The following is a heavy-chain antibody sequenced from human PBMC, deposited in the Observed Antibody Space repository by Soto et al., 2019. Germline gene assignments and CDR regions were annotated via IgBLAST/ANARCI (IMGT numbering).Heavy chain of an antibody. CDR2: IKQDGSEK. CDR3: ARGYYDFWSGSRGSPFGMDV. J-gene: IGHJ6*02. Sequence: GGSLRLSCAASGFTFSSYWMSWVRQAPGKGLEWVANIKQDGSEKYYVDSVKGRFTISRDNAKNSLYLQMNSLRAEDTAVYYCARGYYDFWSGSRGSPFGMDVWGQGTTVTVS. V-gene: IGHV3-7*05. CDR1: GFTFSSYW. D-gene: IGHD3-3*01.